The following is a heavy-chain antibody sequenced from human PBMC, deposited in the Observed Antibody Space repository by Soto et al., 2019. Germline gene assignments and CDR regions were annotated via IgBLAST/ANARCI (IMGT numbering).Heavy chain of an antibody. CDR2: ISSSSSTI. CDR3: ASGGTTVVTGNMVYYYYGMDV. CDR1: GFTFSSYS. V-gene: IGHV3-48*02. D-gene: IGHD4-17*01. Sequence: EVQLVESGGGLVQPGGSLRLSCAASGFTFSSYSMNWVRQAPGKGLEWVSYISSSSSTIYYADSVKGRFTISRDKAKNSLYLQMNSLRDEDTAVYYCASGGTTVVTGNMVYYYYGMDVWGQGTTVTVSS. J-gene: IGHJ6*02.